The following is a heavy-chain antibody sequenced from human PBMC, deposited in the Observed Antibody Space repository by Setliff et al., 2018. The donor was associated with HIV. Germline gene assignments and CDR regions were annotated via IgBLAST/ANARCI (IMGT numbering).Heavy chain of an antibody. Sequence: PSETLSLTCTVSGGSISSHCWSWIRQSPGKALEWIGYIYYSGSTYYNPSLKSRVTISVDTSKNQFSLELNSVTAADTAVHYCARGAERGFSPNWGQGTLVTVSS. CDR1: GGSISSHC. J-gene: IGHJ4*02. V-gene: IGHV4-59*11. CDR3: ARGAERGFSPN. D-gene: IGHD3-22*01. CDR2: IYYSGST.